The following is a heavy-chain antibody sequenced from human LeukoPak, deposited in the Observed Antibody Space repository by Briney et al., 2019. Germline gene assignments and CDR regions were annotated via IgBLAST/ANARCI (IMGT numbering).Heavy chain of an antibody. D-gene: IGHD3-16*01. V-gene: IGHV3-48*03. Sequence: GGSLRLSCAASGFTISSYEMNWVRQAPGRGLEWISYISSNGTTIYYADSVKGRLTISRDNAKNSLYLQMNSLRAEDTAVYYCARYSYGYTVFDYWGQGTPVTISS. J-gene: IGHJ4*02. CDR1: GFTISSYE. CDR2: ISSNGTTI. CDR3: ARYSYGYTVFDY.